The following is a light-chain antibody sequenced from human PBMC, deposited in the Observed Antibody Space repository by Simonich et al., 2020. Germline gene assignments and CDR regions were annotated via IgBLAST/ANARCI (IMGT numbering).Light chain of an antibody. CDR1: SSNIGAGYD. V-gene: IGLV1-40*01. CDR3: QSYDSSLSGSVV. CDR2: GNS. Sequence: QSVLTQPPSVSGAPGQRVTISCTGSSSNIGAGYDVHWYQQLPGTAPNLLIYGNSIRPSGVPDRFSGSKSGTSASLAITGLQAEDEADYYCQSYDSSLSGSVVFGGGTKLTVL. J-gene: IGLJ2*01.